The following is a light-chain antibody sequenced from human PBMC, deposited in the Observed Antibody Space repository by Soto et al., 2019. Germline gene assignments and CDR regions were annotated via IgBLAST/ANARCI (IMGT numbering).Light chain of an antibody. CDR1: QSVSY. J-gene: IGKJ2*01. Sequence: EIALTQSPATLSLSPGERATLSCRASQSVSYLAWYQQRPGQAPRLLISDASNRASGIPARFSGSGSGTDFPLTISSLEPEDFAVYNCQQHSIWTPMYTFGQGTKLEI. CDR3: QQHSIWTPMYT. CDR2: DAS. V-gene: IGKV3-11*01.